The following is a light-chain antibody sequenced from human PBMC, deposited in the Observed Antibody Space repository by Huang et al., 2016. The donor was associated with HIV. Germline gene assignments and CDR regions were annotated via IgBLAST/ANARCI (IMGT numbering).Light chain of an antibody. V-gene: IGKV2-28*01. CDR1: QSLLNSNGYNY. CDR3: MHAIESPRT. Sequence: DIVMTQSPLSLSVTPGEPASISCRSSQSLLNSNGYNYLDWYFQKPGQSPQLLIYLSSNRASGGPDRVSGSGAGTDFTLKISRVEAEDVGVYYCMHAIESPRTCGQGTKVEIK. CDR2: LSS. J-gene: IGKJ1*01.